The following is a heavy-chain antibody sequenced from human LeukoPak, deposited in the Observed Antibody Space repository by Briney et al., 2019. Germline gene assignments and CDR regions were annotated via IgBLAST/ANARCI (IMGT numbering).Heavy chain of an antibody. Sequence: PGGSLRLSCAASGFTFRDYYMTWIRQAPGKGLEWVSYISNSGTKIYNAGSVKGRFTISRDNAKNSLYLQMNSLRAEDTAMYYCARAFNDAFDIWGQGTMVTVSS. J-gene: IGHJ3*02. CDR3: ARAFNDAFDI. V-gene: IGHV3-11*04. CDR2: ISNSGTKI. CDR1: GFTFRDYY.